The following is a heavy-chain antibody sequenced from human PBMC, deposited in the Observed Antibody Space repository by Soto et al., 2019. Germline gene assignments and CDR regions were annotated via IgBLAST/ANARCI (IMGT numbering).Heavy chain of an antibody. V-gene: IGHV1-8*01. CDR2: MNPNSGNT. J-gene: IGHJ3*02. CDR3: ARGFGVRWFGELDAFDI. Sequence: ASVKVSCKASGYTFTSYDINWVRQATGQGLEWMGWMNPNSGNTGYAQKFQGRVTMTRNTSISTAYMELSSLRSEDTAVYYCARGFGVRWFGELDAFDIWGQGTMVTVSS. D-gene: IGHD3-10*01. CDR1: GYTFTSYD.